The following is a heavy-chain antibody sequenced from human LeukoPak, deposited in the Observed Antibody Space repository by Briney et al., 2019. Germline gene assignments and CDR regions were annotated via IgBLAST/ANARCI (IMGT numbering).Heavy chain of an antibody. CDR2: ISDYNWNT. CDR1: GYTFSSYG. CDR3: AREGPDRAAWFDP. D-gene: IGHD3-22*01. V-gene: IGHV1-18*01. J-gene: IGHJ5*02. Sequence: GSVKVSCNASGYTFSSYGIRWVRQAPGQGLEWMGWISDYNWNTNYAQKVQGRVTITTDPFTSTAYMELRSLRSDDTAVYYCAREGPDRAAWFDPWGQGTLVTVSS.